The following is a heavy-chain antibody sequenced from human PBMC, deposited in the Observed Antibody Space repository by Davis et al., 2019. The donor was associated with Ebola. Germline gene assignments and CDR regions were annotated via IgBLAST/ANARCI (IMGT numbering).Heavy chain of an antibody. V-gene: IGHV3-48*02. D-gene: IGHD6-19*01. J-gene: IGHJ4*02. CDR1: GFTFSSYA. CDR3: ARDRGIAVVYYFDY. Sequence: PGGSLRLSCAASGFTFSSYAMSWVRQAPGKGLEWVSGISWNSGSIGYADSVKGRFTISRDNAKNSLYLQMNSLRDEDTAVYYCARDRGIAVVYYFDYWGQGTLVTVSS. CDR2: ISWNSGSI.